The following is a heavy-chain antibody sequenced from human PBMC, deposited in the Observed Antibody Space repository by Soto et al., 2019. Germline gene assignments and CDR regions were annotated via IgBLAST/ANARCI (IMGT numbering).Heavy chain of an antibody. J-gene: IGHJ6*02. D-gene: IGHD6-6*01. V-gene: IGHV3-23*01. Sequence: GGSLRLSCAASGFTFSSYAMSWVRQAPGKGLEWVSATSGSGGSTYYADSVKGRFTISRDNSKNTLYLQMNSLRAEDTAVYYCXKDGGSSSPYYYYGMDVWGQGTTVTVSS. CDR1: GFTFSSYA. CDR3: XKDGGSSSPYYYYGMDV. CDR2: TSGSGGST.